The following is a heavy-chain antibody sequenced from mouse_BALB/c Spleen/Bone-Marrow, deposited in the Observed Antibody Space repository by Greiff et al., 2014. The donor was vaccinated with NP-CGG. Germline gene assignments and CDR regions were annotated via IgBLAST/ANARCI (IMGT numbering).Heavy chain of an antibody. J-gene: IGHJ2*01. CDR2: INPGIGGT. Sequence: VQGVESGDELVRPGTSVKVSCKASGYAFTNYLIEWFKQRPGQGLEWIGRINPGIGGTTYNAKFKGKATLTADKSSTTAYMQLSSLTSDDSAVYFCARFTRDYWGQGTTLTVSS. CDR3: ARFTRDY. CDR1: GYAFTNYL. V-gene: IGHV1-54*01.